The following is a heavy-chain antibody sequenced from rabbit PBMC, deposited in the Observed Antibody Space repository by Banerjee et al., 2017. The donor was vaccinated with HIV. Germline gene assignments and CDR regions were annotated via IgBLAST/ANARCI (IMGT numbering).Heavy chain of an antibody. D-gene: IGHD8-1*01. Sequence: QSLEESGGDLVKPGASLTLTCTASGFSLNSSYYMCWVRQAPGKGLEWIACRYADISGSTYYASWAKGRFTISKTSSTTVTLQMTSLTAADTATYFCARDYATSDYYKFYFNLWGPGTLVTVS. CDR1: GFSLNSSYY. V-gene: IGHV1S40*01. CDR2: RYADISGST. CDR3: ARDYATSDYYKFYFNL. J-gene: IGHJ4*01.